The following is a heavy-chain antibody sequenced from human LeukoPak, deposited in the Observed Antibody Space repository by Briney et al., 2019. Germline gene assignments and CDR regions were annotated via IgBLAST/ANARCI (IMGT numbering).Heavy chain of an antibody. CDR2: ITYDGSNK. V-gene: IGHV3-30*18. CDR1: GFTFSSYG. D-gene: IGHD4-17*01. Sequence: GRSLRLSCATSGFTFSSYGMHWVRQAPGKGLEWVAVITYDGSNKYYADSVKGRFTISRDNSKNTLYLQMNSLRAEDTAVYYCAKSHYGDYEEFDYWGQGTLVTASS. J-gene: IGHJ4*02. CDR3: AKSHYGDYEEFDY.